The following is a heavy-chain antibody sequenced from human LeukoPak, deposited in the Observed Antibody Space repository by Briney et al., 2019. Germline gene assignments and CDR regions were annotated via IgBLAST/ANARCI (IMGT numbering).Heavy chain of an antibody. Sequence: SGPTLVNPTQTLTLTCTFSGFSLSTSGVGVGWIRQPPGKALEWLALIYWNDDKRYSPSLKSRLTITKDTSKNQVVPTMTNMDPVDTATYYCAHSPVDSSSPATYYFDYWGQGTLVTVSS. J-gene: IGHJ4*02. CDR2: IYWNDDK. V-gene: IGHV2-5*01. D-gene: IGHD6-6*01. CDR1: GFSLSTSGVG. CDR3: AHSPVDSSSPATYYFDY.